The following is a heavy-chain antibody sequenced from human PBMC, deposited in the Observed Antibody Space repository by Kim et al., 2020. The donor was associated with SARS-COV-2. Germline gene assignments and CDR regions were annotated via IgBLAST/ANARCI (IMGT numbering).Heavy chain of an antibody. CDR1: GYTFTSYG. Sequence: ASVKVSCKASGYTFTSYGISWVRQAPGQGLEWMGWISAYNGNTNYAQKLQGRVTMTTDTSTSTAYMELRSLRSDDTAVYYCARDWWDIVVVPAARGEFDYRGQGTLVTVSS. CDR2: ISAYNGNT. D-gene: IGHD2-2*01. V-gene: IGHV1-18*01. CDR3: ARDWWDIVVVPAARGEFDY. J-gene: IGHJ4*02.